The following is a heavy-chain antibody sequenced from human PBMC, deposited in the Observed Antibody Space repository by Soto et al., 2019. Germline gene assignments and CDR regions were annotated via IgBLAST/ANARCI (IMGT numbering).Heavy chain of an antibody. CDR2: ISSYGGNT. CDR3: ARNVLLRYFDWLYKGVDYYYGMDV. V-gene: IGHV1-18*01. D-gene: IGHD3-9*01. Sequence: ASVKVSCKASGYTFTSYGISWVRQAPGQGLEWMGWISSYGGNTNDEPKLQGRVTMTTDTSTCTAYMERRSLRPYDTVVYYCARNVLLRYFDWLYKGVDYYYGMDVWGQGTTVTVSS. J-gene: IGHJ6*02. CDR1: GYTFTSYG.